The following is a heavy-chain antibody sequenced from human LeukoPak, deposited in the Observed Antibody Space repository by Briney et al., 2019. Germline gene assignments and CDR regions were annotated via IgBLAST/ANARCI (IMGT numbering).Heavy chain of an antibody. J-gene: IGHJ4*02. D-gene: IGHD2-2*01. V-gene: IGHV3-23*01. Sequence: GGSLRLSCEASGFTFTSYAMHWVRQAPGKGLEWVSSISASGAATFYTDSMNGRFTISRDNAKKTVFLQMKSLRPGDTALYYCAKGTDTSSRQNFDIWGQGTLVTVSS. CDR3: AKGTDTSSRQNFDI. CDR2: ISASGAAT. CDR1: GFTFTSYA.